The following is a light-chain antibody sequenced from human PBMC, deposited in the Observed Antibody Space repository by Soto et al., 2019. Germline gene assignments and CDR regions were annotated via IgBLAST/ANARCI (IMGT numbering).Light chain of an antibody. CDR1: QSISSW. CDR3: HQYNSYSWT. CDR2: KAS. J-gene: IGKJ1*01. V-gene: IGKV1-5*03. Sequence: DIQMTQSPSTLSASVGDRVTITCRASQSISSWLAWYQQKPGKAPKLLIYKASSLESGVPSRFSGSGSGTELTLTMSMLQPGDFAPYYCHQYNSYSWTFGQGTKVEIK.